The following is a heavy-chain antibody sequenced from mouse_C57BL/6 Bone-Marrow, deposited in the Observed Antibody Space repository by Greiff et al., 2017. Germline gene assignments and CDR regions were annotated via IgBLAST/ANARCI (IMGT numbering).Heavy chain of an antibody. J-gene: IGHJ4*01. Sequence: VQLQQSGAELVRPGASVKLSCKASGYTFTDYYINWVKQRPGQGLEWIARIYPGSGNTYYNEKFKGKATLTAEKSSSTAYMQLSRLTSEDSAVYFCARGDYYGSSGYYAMDYWGQGTSVTVSS. CDR1: GYTFTDYY. V-gene: IGHV1-76*01. CDR2: IYPGSGNT. D-gene: IGHD1-1*01. CDR3: ARGDYYGSSGYYAMDY.